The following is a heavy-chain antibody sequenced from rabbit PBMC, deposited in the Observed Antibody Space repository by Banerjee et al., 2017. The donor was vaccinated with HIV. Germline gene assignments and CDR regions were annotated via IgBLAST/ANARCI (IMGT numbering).Heavy chain of an antibody. D-gene: IGHD6-1*01. CDR3: ARGSYAYGYYAYNGFNL. V-gene: IGHV1S40*01. CDR1: GFSFSSSYW. J-gene: IGHJ4*01. CDR2: ISAGSSGYT. Sequence: QSLEESGGDLVKPGASLPLTCTASGFSFSSSYWICWVRQAPGKGLEWIACISAGSSGYTYYATWAKGRFTISKTSSTTVTLQMTSLTAADTATYFCARGSYAYGYYAYNGFNLWGQGTLVTVS.